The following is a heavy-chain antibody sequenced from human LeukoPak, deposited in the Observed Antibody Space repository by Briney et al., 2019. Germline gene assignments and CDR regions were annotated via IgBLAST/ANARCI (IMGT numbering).Heavy chain of an antibody. V-gene: IGHV3-74*01. CDR1: GFTFSTYW. J-gene: IGHJ4*02. Sequence: PGGSLRLSCAASGFTFSTYWMHWVRQAPGTGLVWVSLINSDGSSTNYADSVKGRLTITRDNAKNTLYLQMNSLRAEDTAVHYCATDVPAVTIFGYWGQGTLVTISS. D-gene: IGHD2-2*01. CDR2: INSDGSST. CDR3: ATDVPAVTIFGY.